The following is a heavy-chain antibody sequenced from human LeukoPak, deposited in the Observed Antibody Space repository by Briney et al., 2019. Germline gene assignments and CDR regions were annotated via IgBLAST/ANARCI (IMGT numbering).Heavy chain of an antibody. V-gene: IGHV3-23*01. CDR3: AKDTYYDFWSGPGAFDI. Sequence: PGGSLRLSCAASGFTFSSYAMSWVRQAPGKGLEWVSAISGSGGSTYYADSVKGRFTISRDNSKNTLYLQMNSLRAEDTAVYYCAKDTYYDFWSGPGAFDIWGQGTMVTVSS. CDR2: ISGSGGST. D-gene: IGHD3-3*01. CDR1: GFTFSSYA. J-gene: IGHJ3*02.